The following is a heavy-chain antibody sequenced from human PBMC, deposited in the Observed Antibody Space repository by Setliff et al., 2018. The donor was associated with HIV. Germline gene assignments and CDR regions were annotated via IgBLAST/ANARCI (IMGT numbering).Heavy chain of an antibody. Sequence: SETLSLTCTVSGGSISSYYWSWVRQPPGKGLEWIGYIYTSGSVNYNPSLNSRVTISVDTSKNQFSLKVNSVTAADTAVYYCAREEDYSNYGYYYGMDVWGQGTTVTVSS. CDR3: AREEDYSNYGYYYGMDV. D-gene: IGHD4-4*01. CDR1: GGSISSYY. J-gene: IGHJ6*02. CDR2: IYTSGSV. V-gene: IGHV4-4*09.